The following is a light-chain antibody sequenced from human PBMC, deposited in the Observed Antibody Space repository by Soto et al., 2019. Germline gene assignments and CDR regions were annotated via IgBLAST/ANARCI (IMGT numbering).Light chain of an antibody. CDR2: GAS. CDR1: QSVSSN. J-gene: IGKJ4*01. CDR3: QQYHTWPVT. V-gene: IGKV3-15*01. Sequence: EIVMTQSPATLSVSPGERATLSCRASQSVSSNLAWYQQKPGQAPRLLIYGASTRATGIPARFSGSGSGTEFTLTINSLQSEDSAVYYCQQYHTWPVTFGGGTKVEI.